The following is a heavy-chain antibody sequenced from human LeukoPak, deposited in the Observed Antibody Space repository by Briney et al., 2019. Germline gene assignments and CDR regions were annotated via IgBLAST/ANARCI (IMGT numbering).Heavy chain of an antibody. CDR1: GGSISSGDYY. CDR2: IYYSGCT. D-gene: IGHD5-12*01. J-gene: IGHJ1*01. Sequence: SQTLSLTCTVSGGSISSGDYYWSWIRQPPGKGLEWIGYIYYSGCTYYNPSLKSRVTISVDTSKNQFSLKLSSVTAADTAVYYCATAGGYTRGWRFQHWGQGTLVTVSS. CDR3: ATAGGYTRGWRFQH. V-gene: IGHV4-30-4*08.